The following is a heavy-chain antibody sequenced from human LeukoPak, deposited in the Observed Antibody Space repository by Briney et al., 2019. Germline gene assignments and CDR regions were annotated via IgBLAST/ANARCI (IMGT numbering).Heavy chain of an antibody. D-gene: IGHD5-18*01. CDR3: ANDHSYGYRSFDY. Sequence: GGSLRLSCAESGFTFSSYGMHCVRQAPGKGLEWVAFIRYDGSNKYYADSVKGRFTISRDNSKNTLYLQMNSLRAEDTAVYYCANDHSYGYRSFDYWGQGTLVTVSS. CDR2: IRYDGSNK. J-gene: IGHJ4*02. CDR1: GFTFSSYG. V-gene: IGHV3-30*02.